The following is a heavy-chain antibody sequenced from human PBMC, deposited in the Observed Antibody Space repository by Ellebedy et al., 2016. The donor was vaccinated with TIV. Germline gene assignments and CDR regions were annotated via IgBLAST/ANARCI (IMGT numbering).Heavy chain of an antibody. Sequence: SETLSLTXTVSGGSISSGGFYWSWIRQFPGKGLEWIGYIYYSGNTDYNPSLKSRVSISGDTSKNQFSLKLSSVTAADTAMYYYARDQNYDTSGRDALDIWGQGIMVTVSS. J-gene: IGHJ3*02. CDR3: ARDQNYDTSGRDALDI. D-gene: IGHD3-22*01. CDR1: GGSISSGGFY. V-gene: IGHV4-31*03. CDR2: IYYSGNT.